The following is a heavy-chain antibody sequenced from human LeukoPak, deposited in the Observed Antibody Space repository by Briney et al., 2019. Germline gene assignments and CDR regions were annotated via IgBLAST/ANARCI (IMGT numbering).Heavy chain of an antibody. Sequence: ASVKVSCKASGYTFTGYYMHWVRQAPGQGLEWMGWINPNSGGTNYAQKFQGRVTMTRDTSISTAYMELSRLRSDDTAVYYCARGVVVTAIGGKSLDYWGQGTLVTVSS. CDR3: ARGVVVTAIGGKSLDY. V-gene: IGHV1-2*02. CDR2: INPNSGGT. D-gene: IGHD2-21*02. CDR1: GYTFTGYY. J-gene: IGHJ4*02.